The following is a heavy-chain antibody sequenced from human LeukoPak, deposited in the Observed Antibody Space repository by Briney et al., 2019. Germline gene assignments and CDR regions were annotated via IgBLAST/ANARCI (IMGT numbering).Heavy chain of an antibody. J-gene: IGHJ3*01. D-gene: IGHD3-16*01. CDR1: GFPFSSYH. V-gene: IGHV3-11*06. CDR3: ARETFYAFDF. Sequence: KPGGSLRLSCAASGFPFSSYHMRCIRQAPGKGLEWVSSVTIDSSHTNYADSVEGRFTLSRDNAKNSLYLQMNSLRAEDTAVYYCARETFYAFDFWGQGAMVIVSS. CDR2: VTIDSSHT.